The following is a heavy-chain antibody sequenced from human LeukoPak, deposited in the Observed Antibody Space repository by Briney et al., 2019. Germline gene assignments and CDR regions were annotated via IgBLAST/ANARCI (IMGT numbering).Heavy chain of an antibody. J-gene: IGHJ4*02. CDR2: ISYDGSNK. V-gene: IGHV3-30*04. Sequence: GGSLRLSCAASGFTFSSYAMHWVRQAPGKGLEWVAVISYDGSNKYYADSVKGRFTISRDNAKNSLYLQMNSLRAEDTAMYYCVRAEGCISSSCHLDYWGQGTLVTVSS. CDR1: GFTFSSYA. CDR3: VRAEGCISSSCHLDY. D-gene: IGHD2-2*01.